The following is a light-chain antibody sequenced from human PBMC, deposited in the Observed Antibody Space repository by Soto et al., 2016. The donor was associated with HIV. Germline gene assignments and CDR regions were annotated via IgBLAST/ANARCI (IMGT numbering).Light chain of an antibody. CDR2: QDT. CDR3: QAWDSSTGV. J-gene: IGLJ2*01. V-gene: IGLV3-21*01. CDR1: NVGSKS. Sequence: SYVLTQPTSLSVAPRKTARITCGGNNVGSKSVHWYQQKPGQSPVLVIYQDTMRPSGIPERFSGSNSGNTATLTISGTQTMDEADYYCQAWDSSTGVFGGGTELTVL.